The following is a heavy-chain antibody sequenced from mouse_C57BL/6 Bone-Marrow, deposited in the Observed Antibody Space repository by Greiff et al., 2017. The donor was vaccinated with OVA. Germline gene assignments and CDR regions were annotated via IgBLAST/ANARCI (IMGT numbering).Heavy chain of an antibody. CDR2: ISYDGSN. Sequence: EVKLVESGPGLVKPSQSLSLTCSVTGYSITSGYFWNWLRPFPGNKLEWMGYISYDGSNNYNPSLKNRISITRDTAKNPFFLKLNSVTTEDTATYYCASTIARYFDVWGTGTTVTVSS. D-gene: IGHD2-1*01. CDR1: GYSITSGYF. V-gene: IGHV3-6*01. CDR3: ASTIARYFDV. J-gene: IGHJ1*03.